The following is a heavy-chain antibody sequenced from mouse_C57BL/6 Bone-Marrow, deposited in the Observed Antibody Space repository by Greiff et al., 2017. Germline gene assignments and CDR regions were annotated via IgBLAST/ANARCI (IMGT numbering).Heavy chain of an antibody. CDR1: GYTFTDYE. CDR3: TRGLLCAY. D-gene: IGHD2-10*01. J-gene: IGHJ3*01. V-gene: IGHV1-15*01. CDR2: IDPETGGT. Sequence: VKLVESGAELVRPGASVTLSCKASGYTFTDYEMHWVKQTPVHGLEWIGAIDPETGGTAYNQKFQGKAILTADKSSSTSYMERRSLTSEDSAVYYCTRGLLCAYWGQGTLVTVSA.